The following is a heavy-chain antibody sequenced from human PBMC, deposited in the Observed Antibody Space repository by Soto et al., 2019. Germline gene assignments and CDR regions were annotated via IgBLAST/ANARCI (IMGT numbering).Heavy chain of an antibody. CDR3: ARGGGSYFDY. CDR2: TWYDGSEK. J-gene: IGHJ4*02. CDR1: GFTFTTYA. D-gene: IGHD3-16*01. Sequence: QVQLVESGGGVVQPGRSLRLSCAASGFTFTTYAMHWVRQAPGKGLEWVAVTWYDGSEKYYTDSVKGRFTISRDNSKNTVSLQMNSLRAEDTAVYYCARGGGSYFDYWGQGTLVAVSS. V-gene: IGHV3-33*01.